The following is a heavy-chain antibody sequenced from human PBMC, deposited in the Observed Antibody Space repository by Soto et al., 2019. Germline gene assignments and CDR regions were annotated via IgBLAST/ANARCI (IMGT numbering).Heavy chain of an antibody. CDR1: GFTFSSYS. D-gene: IGHD6-19*01. Sequence: GGSLRLSCAASGFTFSSYSMNWVRQAPGKGLEWVSYISSSSSTIYYADSVKGRFTISRDNAKNSLYLQMNSLRAEDTAVYYCARDLTVSSEYPYYYYYYMDVWGKGTTVTVSS. J-gene: IGHJ6*03. CDR3: ARDLTVSSEYPYYYYYYMDV. CDR2: ISSSSSTI. V-gene: IGHV3-48*01.